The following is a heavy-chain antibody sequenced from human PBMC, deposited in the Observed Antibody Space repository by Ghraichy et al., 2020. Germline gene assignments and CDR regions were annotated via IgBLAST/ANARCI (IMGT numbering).Heavy chain of an antibody. CDR3: ARQGVRVSSAPDY. V-gene: IGHV4-39*01. CDR2: IYYSGST. D-gene: IGHD3-10*01. J-gene: IGHJ4*02. Sequence: SETLSLTCTVSGGSISSSSYYWGWIRQPPGKGLEWIGSIYYSGSTYYNPSLKSRVTISVDTSKNQFSLKLSSVTAADTAVYYCARQGVRVSSAPDYWGQGTLVTVSS. CDR1: GGSISSSSYY.